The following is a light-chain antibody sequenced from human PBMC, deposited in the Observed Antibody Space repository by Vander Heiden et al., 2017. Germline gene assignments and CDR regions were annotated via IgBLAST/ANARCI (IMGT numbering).Light chain of an antibody. CDR1: QRVSSN. Sequence: EIVMTQSPATLSVSPGERATLSCRARQRVSSNLAWYQQKPGQAPSLLIYGASTRATGIPARFSGSGSGKEVTLTISSRQSEDFAAYYCQQYNNWPPLTFGWGTKVEIK. V-gene: IGKV3-15*01. CDR3: QQYNNWPPLT. CDR2: GAS. J-gene: IGKJ4*01.